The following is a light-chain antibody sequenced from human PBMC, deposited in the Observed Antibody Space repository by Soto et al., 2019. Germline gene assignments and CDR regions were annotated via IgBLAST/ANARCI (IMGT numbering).Light chain of an antibody. J-gene: IGKJ5*01. V-gene: IGKV1-9*01. CDR1: QSISTY. Sequence: DIQMTQSPSSLSASVGDRVTITCRASQSISTYLIWYQQKPGKAPKLLIYAASTLQSGVPSRFSGSGSGTEFTLTISGLLPEDFATYHCQQLNTLPFTFGQGTLLAI. CDR3: QQLNTLPFT. CDR2: AAS.